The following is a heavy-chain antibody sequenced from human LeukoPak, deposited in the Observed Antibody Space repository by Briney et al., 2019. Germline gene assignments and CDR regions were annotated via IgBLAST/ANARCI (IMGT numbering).Heavy chain of an antibody. V-gene: IGHV3-30*04. CDR3: ARDLRYFDWLPLYGMDV. Sequence: GGSLRLSCAASGFTFSSYAMHWVRQAPGKGLEWVAVISDDGSNKYYADSVKGRFTISRDNSKNTLYLQMNSLRAEDTAVYYCARDLRYFDWLPLYGMDVWGQGTTVTVSS. CDR2: ISDDGSNK. J-gene: IGHJ6*02. CDR1: GFTFSSYA. D-gene: IGHD3-9*01.